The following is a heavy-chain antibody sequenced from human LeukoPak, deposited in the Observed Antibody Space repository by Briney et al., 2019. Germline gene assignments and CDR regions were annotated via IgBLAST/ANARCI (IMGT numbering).Heavy chain of an antibody. CDR2: FSYDGSTQ. J-gene: IGHJ4*02. CDR1: GFTFSTYA. V-gene: IGHV3-30-3*01. D-gene: IGHD5-12*01. CDR3: AKAKDGFSDYDYLFDY. Sequence: PGRSLRLSCAGSGFTFSTYAMHWVRQAPGKGLEWVALFSYDGSTQRYADSVKGRFTISRDNSKNSLYLQMNSLRTEDTAVYYCAKAKDGFSDYDYLFDYWGQGTLVTVSS.